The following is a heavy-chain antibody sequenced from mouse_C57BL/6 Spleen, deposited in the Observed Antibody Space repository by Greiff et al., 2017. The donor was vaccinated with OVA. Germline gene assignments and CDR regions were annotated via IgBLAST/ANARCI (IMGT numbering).Heavy chain of an antibody. CDR2: IHPNSGST. D-gene: IGHD2-4*01. V-gene: IGHV1-64*01. CDR3: ARWYDSYYYAMDY. Sequence: QVQLQQPGAELVKPGASVKLSCKASGYTFTSYWMHWVKQRPGQGLEWIGMIHPNSGSTNYNEKFKSKATLTVDKSSSTAYMQLSSLTSEDSAVYYCARWYDSYYYAMDYWGQGTSVTVSS. J-gene: IGHJ4*01. CDR1: GYTFTSYW.